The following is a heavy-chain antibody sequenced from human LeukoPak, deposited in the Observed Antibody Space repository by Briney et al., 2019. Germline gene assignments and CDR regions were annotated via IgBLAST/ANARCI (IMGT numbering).Heavy chain of an antibody. CDR3: ARQILVSRWYLDL. Sequence: GGSLRLSCAASGFTFSSYTMHWVRQAPGKGLEWVAVISYDVSNIYYADSVKGRFTISRDNSKNTLYLQMNSLRAEDPAVYYCARQILVSRWYLDLWGRGTLVTVSS. J-gene: IGHJ2*01. V-gene: IGHV3-30-3*01. CDR2: ISYDVSNI. D-gene: IGHD2-21*01. CDR1: GFTFSSYT.